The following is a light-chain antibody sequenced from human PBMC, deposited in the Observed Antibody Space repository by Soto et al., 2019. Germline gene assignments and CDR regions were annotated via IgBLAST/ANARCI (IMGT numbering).Light chain of an antibody. Sequence: DFVMTQSPDSLAVSLGETATINCKSSQSVLYSSNNMNYLSWYQQKPGQPPKLLIYWASTRKSGVPDRISGSGSGTDFTLTISSLQPEDFATYYCQQSYSTPYTFGQGTKLEIK. CDR1: QSVLYSSNNMNY. J-gene: IGKJ2*01. V-gene: IGKV4-1*01. CDR3: QQSYSTPYT. CDR2: WAS.